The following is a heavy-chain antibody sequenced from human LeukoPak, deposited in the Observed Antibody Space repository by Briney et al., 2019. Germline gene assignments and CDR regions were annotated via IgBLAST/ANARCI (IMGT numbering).Heavy chain of an antibody. J-gene: IGHJ4*02. CDR3: ARGADNYGYIFDY. V-gene: IGHV3-21*01. D-gene: IGHD5-18*01. CDR2: ISSSIYI. CDR1: GFTFSNYA. Sequence: GGSLRLFCAASGFTFSNYAINWVRQAPGKGLEWVSSISSSIYIYYADSVKGRFTISRDNAKNSLYLQMNSLRAEDTAVYYCARGADNYGYIFDYWGQGTLVTVSS.